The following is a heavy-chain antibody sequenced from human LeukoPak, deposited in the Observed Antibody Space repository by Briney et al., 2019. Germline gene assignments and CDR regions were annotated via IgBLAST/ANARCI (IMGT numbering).Heavy chain of an antibody. CDR2: IHYSGII. CDR1: CGSLSSSSYY. CDR3: ARHQEVDFDL. Sequence: SETLSLTCTVSCGSLSSSSYYWGCIRQPPGKGLEWIGSIHYSGIIYYNPSLKSRVTISVDTSKNHFSLKLSSVTAADTAVYYCARHQEVDFDLWGRGTLVTVSS. J-gene: IGHJ2*01. V-gene: IGHV4-39*01.